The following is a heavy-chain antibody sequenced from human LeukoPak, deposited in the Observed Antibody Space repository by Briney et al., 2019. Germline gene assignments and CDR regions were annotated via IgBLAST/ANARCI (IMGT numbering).Heavy chain of an antibody. CDR2: IWYDGSNK. V-gene: IGHV3-33*06. CDR1: GFTFSSYG. D-gene: IGHD1-26*01. CDR3: AKDFGGSHPYYFDY. Sequence: GGSLRLSCAASGFTFSSYGMHWVRQAPGKGLEWVAVIWYDGSNKYYADSVKGRFTISRDNSKNTLYLQMNSLRAEDTAVYYCAKDFGGSHPYYFDYWGQGTLVTVSS. J-gene: IGHJ4*02.